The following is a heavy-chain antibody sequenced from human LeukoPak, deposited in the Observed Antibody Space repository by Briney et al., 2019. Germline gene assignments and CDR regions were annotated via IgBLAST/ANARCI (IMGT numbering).Heavy chain of an antibody. V-gene: IGHV1-69*13. CDR3: ARLVSSSSAFDY. CDR2: IIPIFGTA. Sequence: ASVKVSCKASGGTFSSYAISWVRQAPGQGLEWMGGIIPIFGTANYAQKFQGRVAITADESTSTAYMELSSLRSEDTAVYYCARLVSSSSAFDYWGQGTLVTVSS. CDR1: GGTFSSYA. J-gene: IGHJ4*02. D-gene: IGHD6-6*01.